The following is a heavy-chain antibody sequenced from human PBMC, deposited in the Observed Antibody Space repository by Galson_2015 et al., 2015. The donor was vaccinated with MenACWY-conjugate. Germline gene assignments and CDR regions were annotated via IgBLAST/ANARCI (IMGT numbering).Heavy chain of an antibody. CDR3: ARREYDSRAYDKYFDY. V-gene: IGHV5-51*01. CDR1: GYSFDTYW. CDR2: IYPADSDT. J-gene: IGHJ4*02. Sequence: QSGAEVKKPGESLRISCKGSGYSFDTYWIGWVRQMPGEGLEWMGIIYPADSDTTYSPSFQGHVTISADKSISTAYLQWSSLKASDTAMYYCARREYDSRAYDKYFDYWGQGTLVPVSS. D-gene: IGHD3-22*01.